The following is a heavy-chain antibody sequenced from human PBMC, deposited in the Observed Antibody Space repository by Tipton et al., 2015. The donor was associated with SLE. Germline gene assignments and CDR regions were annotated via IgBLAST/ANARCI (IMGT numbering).Heavy chain of an antibody. J-gene: IGHJ6*02. V-gene: IGHV4-34*01. CDR2: ISHDGGA. Sequence: TLSLTCTVFDGSLSGYYWAWLRPSPGKGLERIGEISHDGGANYNPSLESRGTISLETSKNQFSLKLTSVTAADTAVYYCARDGGQRVISGTYDFYYYGLDVWGQGTTVTVSS. CDR1: DGSLSGYY. CDR3: ARDGGQRVISGTYDFYYYGLDV. D-gene: IGHD6-13*01.